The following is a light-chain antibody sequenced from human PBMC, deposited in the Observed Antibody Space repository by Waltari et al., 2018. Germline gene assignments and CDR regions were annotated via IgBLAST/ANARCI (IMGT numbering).Light chain of an antibody. CDR3: QQYNRWPPIT. Sequence: IVLTQSPPTLSVAPGESAILSCRASQSVTSNLAWYQQKPGQAPRLLIYDASTRATSIPARFRGSGSGRDFTLTISSLQSEDSATYYCQQYNRWPPITFGQGTRLEIK. J-gene: IGKJ5*01. V-gene: IGKV3-15*01. CDR1: QSVTSN. CDR2: DAS.